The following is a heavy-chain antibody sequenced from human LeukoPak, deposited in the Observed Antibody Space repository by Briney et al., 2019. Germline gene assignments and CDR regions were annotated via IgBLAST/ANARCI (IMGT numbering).Heavy chain of an antibody. Sequence: GGSLRLSCAASGFTFSDYYMSWIRQAPGKGLEWVSVIYSGGSTYYADSVRGRFTISRDNSKNTLYLQMNSLRAEDTAVYYCARALNWNFDYWGQGTLVTVSS. CDR1: GFTFSDYY. CDR3: ARALNWNFDY. V-gene: IGHV3-66*01. D-gene: IGHD1-1*01. CDR2: IYSGGST. J-gene: IGHJ4*02.